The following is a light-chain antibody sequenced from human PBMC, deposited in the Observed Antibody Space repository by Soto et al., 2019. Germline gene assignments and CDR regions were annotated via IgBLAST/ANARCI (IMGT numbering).Light chain of an antibody. Sequence: EIVLTQSPGTLSLSPGERATLSCRASQEVTSRFVAWYQQKPGQAPSLLIYGSSNRATGIPDRFSSSVSGTEFTLTISRLEPEDFAVYHCQQYGNSPPTFGGGTKVGFK. CDR2: GSS. CDR1: QEVTSRF. J-gene: IGKJ4*01. CDR3: QQYGNSPPT. V-gene: IGKV3-20*01.